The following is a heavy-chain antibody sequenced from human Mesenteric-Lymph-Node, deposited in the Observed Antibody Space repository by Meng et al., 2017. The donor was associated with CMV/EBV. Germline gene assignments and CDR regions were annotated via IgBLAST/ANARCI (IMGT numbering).Heavy chain of an antibody. CDR1: GFTFDDYA. CDR2: ISWDGGST. V-gene: IGHV3-43D*04. CDR3: ASLVATDPFDY. J-gene: IGHJ4*02. D-gene: IGHD5-12*01. Sequence: SCAASGFTFDDYAMHWVRQAPGKGLEWVSLISWDGGSTYYADSVKGRFTISRDNAKNTLYLQMDSLRAEDTAMYYCASLVATDPFDYWGQGTLVTVSS.